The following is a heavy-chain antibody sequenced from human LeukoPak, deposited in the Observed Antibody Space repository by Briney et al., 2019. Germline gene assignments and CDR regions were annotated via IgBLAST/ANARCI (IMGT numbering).Heavy chain of an antibody. Sequence: GGSLRLSCAVSGFTFSSYAMSWVRQAPGKGLEWVSAISGSGGSTYYADSAKGRFTISRDNSKHRLYLQMNSLRAEDTAVYYCANIGYCSGGSCYRKSFDYWGQGTLVTVSS. CDR3: ANIGYCSGGSCYRKSFDY. V-gene: IGHV3-23*01. CDR2: ISGSGGST. CDR1: GFTFSSYA. J-gene: IGHJ4*02. D-gene: IGHD2-15*01.